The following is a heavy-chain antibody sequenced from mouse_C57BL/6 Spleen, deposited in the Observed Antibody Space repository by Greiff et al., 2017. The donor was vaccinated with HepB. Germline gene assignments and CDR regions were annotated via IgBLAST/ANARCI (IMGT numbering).Heavy chain of an antibody. D-gene: IGHD1-1*01. CDR3: ARDRGVATDWYFDV. CDR2: ISDGGSYT. CDR1: GFTFSSYA. J-gene: IGHJ1*03. V-gene: IGHV5-4*01. Sequence: EVQVVESGGGLVKPGGSLKLSCAASGFTFSSYAMSWVRQTPEKRLEWVATISDGGSYTYYPDNVKGRFTISRDNAKNNLDLQMSHLKSEDAAMYYCARDRGVATDWYFDVWGTGTTVTVSS.